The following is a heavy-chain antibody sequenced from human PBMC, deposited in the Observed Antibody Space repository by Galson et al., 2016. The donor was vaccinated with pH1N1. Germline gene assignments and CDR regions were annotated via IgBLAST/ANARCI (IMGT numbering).Heavy chain of an antibody. J-gene: IGHJ4*02. D-gene: IGHD6-13*01. CDR3: AKVVRGSSWPSFDY. CDR2: ISYDGSNK. V-gene: IGHV3-30*18. CDR1: GFTFSSYG. Sequence: SLRLSCAASGFTFSSYGFHWVRQAPGKGLEWVAVISYDGSNKYYADSVKGRFTISRDNSKITLYLQMNSLRAEDTAVYYCAKVVRGSSWPSFDYWGQGTLVTVSS.